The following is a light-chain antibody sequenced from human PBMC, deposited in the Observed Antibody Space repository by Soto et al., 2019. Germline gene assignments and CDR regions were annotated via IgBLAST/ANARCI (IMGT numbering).Light chain of an antibody. CDR3: QSYDSTLSARYV. J-gene: IGLJ1*01. Sequence: QSVLTQPPSVSGAPGQRVTISCTGSSSNIGAGYDVHWYQQRPGAAPKLLISANINRPSGVPDRFSGSKSGTSASLAITGLQADDEGDYDCQSYDSTLSARYVFGTGTKLTVL. CDR2: ANI. CDR1: SSNIGAGYD. V-gene: IGLV1-40*01.